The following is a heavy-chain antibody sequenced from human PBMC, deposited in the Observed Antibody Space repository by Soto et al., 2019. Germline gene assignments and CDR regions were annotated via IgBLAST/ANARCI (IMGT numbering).Heavy chain of an antibody. CDR1: GGSISSGDYY. J-gene: IGHJ4*02. V-gene: IGHV4-30-4*01. D-gene: IGHD6-13*01. CDR2: IYYSGST. CDR3: ARGKAAAGNFDY. Sequence: QVQLQESGPGLVKPSQTLSLTCTVSGGSISSGDYYWSWIRQPPGKGLEWIGDIYYSGSTYYNPSLKSRVTISVDTSKIQFSLKLSSVTAADTTVYYCARGKAAAGNFDYWGQGTLVTVSS.